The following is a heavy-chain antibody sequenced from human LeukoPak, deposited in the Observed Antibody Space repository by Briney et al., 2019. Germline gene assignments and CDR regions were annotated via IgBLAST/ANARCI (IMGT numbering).Heavy chain of an antibody. Sequence: GGSLRLSCAASGFTFSDYYMSWIRQAPGKGLEWVSYISSSGSTIYYADSVKGRFTISRDNSKNTLYLQMNSLRAEDTAVYYCATLITMVRGVPGDWGQGTLVTVSS. CDR3: ATLITMVRGVPGD. J-gene: IGHJ4*02. D-gene: IGHD3-10*01. CDR1: GFTFSDYY. CDR2: ISSSGSTI. V-gene: IGHV3-11*01.